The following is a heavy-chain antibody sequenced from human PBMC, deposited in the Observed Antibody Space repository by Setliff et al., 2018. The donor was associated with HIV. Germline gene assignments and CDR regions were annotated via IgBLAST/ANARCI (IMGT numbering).Heavy chain of an antibody. CDR1: GGSISSHY. V-gene: IGHV4-4*08. CDR2: IYTSGST. D-gene: IGHD3-3*01. J-gene: IGHJ1*01. CDR3: ARCYYNFWSGFQH. Sequence: SETLSLTCTVSGGSISSHYWSWIRQPPGKGLEWIGHIYTSGSTNYNPSLKSRVTMSVGTSKNQFSLKLSSVTAADTAVYYCARCYYNFWSGFQHWGQSTLVTVSS.